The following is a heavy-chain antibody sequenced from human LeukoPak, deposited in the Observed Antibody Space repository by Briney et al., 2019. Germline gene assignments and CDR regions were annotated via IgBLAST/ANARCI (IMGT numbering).Heavy chain of an antibody. Sequence: ESGGSLRLSCAASGFTFSTYAIHWVRQAPGQGLEWVAVISYNGNNKYYADSVKGRFAISRDNSENTLFLEMNSLRTEDTAVYYCARDRFQSSGWYWYIDYWGQGTLVTVSS. CDR1: GFTFSTYA. D-gene: IGHD6-19*01. CDR3: ARDRFQSSGWYWYIDY. V-gene: IGHV3-30*09. J-gene: IGHJ4*02. CDR2: ISYNGNNK.